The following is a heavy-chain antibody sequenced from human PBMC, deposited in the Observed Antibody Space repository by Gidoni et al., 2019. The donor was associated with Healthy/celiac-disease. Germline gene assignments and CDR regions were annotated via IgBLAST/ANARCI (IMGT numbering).Heavy chain of an antibody. D-gene: IGHD3-10*01. CDR3: ARVVSSGAFDI. CDR1: GGSISSYY. V-gene: IGHV4-59*01. Sequence: QVQLQESGPGLVKPSETLSLTCTVSGGSISSYYWSWIRQPPGKGLEWIGYIYYSGSTNYNPSLKSRVTISVDTSKNQFSLKLSSVTAADTAVYYCARVVSSGAFDIWGQGTMVTVSS. J-gene: IGHJ3*02. CDR2: IYYSGST.